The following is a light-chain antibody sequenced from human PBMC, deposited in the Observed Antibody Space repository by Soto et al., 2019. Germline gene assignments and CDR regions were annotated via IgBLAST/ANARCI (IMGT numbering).Light chain of an antibody. J-gene: IGKJ1*01. CDR1: QGVGGD. V-gene: IGKV1-17*01. Sequence: DLPMTQSPSSLSASVGDRVTITCRASQGVGGDAGWYQQKPGKPPKRLLYATSTLQSGIPSRFSGGGFGTEFTLTISSLQPEDFATYYCVQHNSYPRTFGQGTRVEMK. CDR3: VQHNSYPRT. CDR2: ATS.